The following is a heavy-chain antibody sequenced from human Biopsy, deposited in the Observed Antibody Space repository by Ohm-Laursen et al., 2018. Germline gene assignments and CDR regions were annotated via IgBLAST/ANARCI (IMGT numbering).Heavy chain of an antibody. J-gene: IGHJ4*02. V-gene: IGHV4-31*03. CDR1: GGSISSGNDY. CDR2: IYYSGST. Sequence: PSDTLSLTCTVSGGSISSGNDYWSWIRQHPGKGLEWIGYIYYSGSTYYTPSLKSRVIISLDTSKNQFSLKLSSVIAADTAVYYCARVNVDRVSTIIDWGQGTLVTVSS. CDR3: ARVNVDRVSTIID. D-gene: IGHD5/OR15-5a*01.